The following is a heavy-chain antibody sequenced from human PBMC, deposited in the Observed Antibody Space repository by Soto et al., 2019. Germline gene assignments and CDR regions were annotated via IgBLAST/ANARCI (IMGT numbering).Heavy chain of an antibody. D-gene: IGHD3-9*01. Sequence: ASVKVSCKASGYTFTSYVISWVRQAPGQGLEWMGWISAYNGNTNYAQKLQGRVTMTTDTSTSTVYMELRSLRSDDTAVYYCARASYYDLLTPPGYWGQGTLVTVSS. CDR2: ISAYNGNT. J-gene: IGHJ4*02. V-gene: IGHV1-18*01. CDR1: GYTFTSYV. CDR3: ARASYYDLLTPPGY.